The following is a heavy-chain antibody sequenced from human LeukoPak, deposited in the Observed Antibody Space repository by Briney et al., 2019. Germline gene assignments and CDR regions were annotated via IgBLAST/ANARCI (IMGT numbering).Heavy chain of an antibody. V-gene: IGHV4-31*03. J-gene: IGHJ4*02. D-gene: IGHD3-22*01. Sequence: PSQTLSLTCTVSGGSFSSGSYYWSWIRQHPGKGLEWIGYIYYSGGTFYNPSLMSRLTISVDTSENQFSLKLSSVTAADTAMYYCARFGYYYDSSGYYYQGSFDYWGQGTLVTVSS. CDR3: ARFGYYYDSSGYYYQGSFDY. CDR1: GGSFSSGSYY. CDR2: IYYSGGT.